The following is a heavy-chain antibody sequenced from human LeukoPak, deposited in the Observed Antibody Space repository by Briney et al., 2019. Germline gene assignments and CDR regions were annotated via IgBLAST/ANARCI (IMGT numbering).Heavy chain of an antibody. D-gene: IGHD2-15*01. CDR1: GYTLTDYY. J-gene: IGHJ5*02. CDR2: INPKSGGT. V-gene: IGHV1-2*02. CDR3: ARESPDIVVVVTAALRRSWFDP. Sequence: ASVTVSFKASGYTLTDYYMHWVRQAPGQGREGMGWINPKSGGTNYAQKFEGRVTMTRATSISTAYMELSRLRSDGTAVYYCARESPDIVVVVTAALRRSWFDPWGQGTLVTVSS.